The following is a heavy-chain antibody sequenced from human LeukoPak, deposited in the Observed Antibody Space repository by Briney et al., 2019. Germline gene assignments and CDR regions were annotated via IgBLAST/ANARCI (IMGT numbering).Heavy chain of an antibody. V-gene: IGHV1-46*01. CDR1: GYTFTSYY. D-gene: IGHD3-22*01. Sequence: ASVKVSCKASGYTFTSYYMHWVRQAPGQGLEWMGIINPSGGSTSYAQKFQSRVTMTRDTSTSTVYMELSSLRSEDTAVYYCARDRGDYYDSSGYYSDFDYWGQGTLVTVSS. CDR2: INPSGGST. CDR3: ARDRGDYYDSSGYYSDFDY. J-gene: IGHJ4*02.